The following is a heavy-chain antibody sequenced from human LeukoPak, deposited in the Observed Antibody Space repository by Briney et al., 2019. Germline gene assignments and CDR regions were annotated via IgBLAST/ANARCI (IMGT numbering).Heavy chain of an antibody. CDR1: GYSISSGYY. CDR3: ASTDYYDSSGYPNY. J-gene: IGHJ4*02. CDR2: IFHSGST. V-gene: IGHV4-38-2*02. Sequence: PSETLSLTCTVSGYSISSGYYWGWIRQPPGRGLEWIASIFHSGSTYSNPSLKSRVTMSMDTSKNQFSLKLSSVTAADTAVYYCASTDYYDSSGYPNYWGQGTLVTVSS. D-gene: IGHD3-22*01.